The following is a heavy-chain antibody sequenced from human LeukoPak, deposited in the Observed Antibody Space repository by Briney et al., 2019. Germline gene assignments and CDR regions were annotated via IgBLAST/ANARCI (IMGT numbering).Heavy chain of an antibody. CDR2: ISGSGVST. Sequence: GGTLRLSCAASGFSFSTYVMTWVRQSAGRGLEWVATISGSGVSTSYADSMKGRFTISRDNSKNTLYLRMNSLRSEDTAVYYCAKGVPGIGGRLDYWGQGTLVTVSS. J-gene: IGHJ4*02. V-gene: IGHV3-23*01. D-gene: IGHD2/OR15-2a*01. CDR3: AKGVPGIGGRLDY. CDR1: GFSFSTYV.